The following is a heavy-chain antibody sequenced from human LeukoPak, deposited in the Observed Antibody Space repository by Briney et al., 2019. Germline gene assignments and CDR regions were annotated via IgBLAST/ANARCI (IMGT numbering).Heavy chain of an antibody. CDR3: ARVQIAVAGTPYYYYGMDV. CDR1: GGSISSYY. Sequence: SETLSLTCTVSGGSISSYYWSWIRQPPGKGLEWIGYIYYSGSTNYNPSLKSRVTISVDTSKNQFSLKLSSVTAADTAVYYRARVQIAVAGTPYYYYGMDVWGQGTTVTVSS. CDR2: IYYSGST. V-gene: IGHV4-59*01. D-gene: IGHD6-19*01. J-gene: IGHJ6*02.